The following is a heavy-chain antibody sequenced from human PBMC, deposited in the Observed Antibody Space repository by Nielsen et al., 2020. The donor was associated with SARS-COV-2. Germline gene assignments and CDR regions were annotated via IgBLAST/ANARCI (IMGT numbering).Heavy chain of an antibody. V-gene: IGHV1-69*01. CDR3: ARAGWSAGTTYYYYYYYMDV. CDR2: IIPIFGTA. Sequence: WVRQAPGQGLEWVGGIIPIFGTANYAQKFQGRVTITADESTSTAYMELSSLRSEDTAVYYCARAGWSAGTTYYYYYYYMDVWGRGTTVTVSS. J-gene: IGHJ6*03. D-gene: IGHD1-1*01.